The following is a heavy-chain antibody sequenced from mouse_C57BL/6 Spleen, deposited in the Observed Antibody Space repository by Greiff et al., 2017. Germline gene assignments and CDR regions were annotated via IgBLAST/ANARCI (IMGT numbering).Heavy chain of an antibody. CDR2: IHPNSGST. CDR1: GYTFTSYW. CDR3: ASFSTTVVAGRGWYFDV. Sequence: QVQLQQPGAELVKPGASVKLSCKASGYTFTSYWMHWVKQRPGQGLEWIGMIHPNSGSTNYNEKFKSKATLTVDKSSSTAYMQLSSLTSEDSAVYYCASFSTTVVAGRGWYFDVWGTGTTVTVSS. V-gene: IGHV1-64*01. J-gene: IGHJ1*03. D-gene: IGHD1-1*01.